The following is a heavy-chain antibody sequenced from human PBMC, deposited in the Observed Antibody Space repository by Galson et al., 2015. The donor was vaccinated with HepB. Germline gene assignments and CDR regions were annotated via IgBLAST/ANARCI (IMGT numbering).Heavy chain of an antibody. J-gene: IGHJ6*02. CDR3: ARDRWIQLSYYYYGMDV. D-gene: IGHD5-18*01. V-gene: IGHV1-46*01. Sequence: SVKVSCKASGYTFTSYYMHWVRQAPGQGLEWMGIINPSGGSTSYAQKFQGRVTMTRDTSTSTVYMELSSLRSEDTAVYYCARDRWIQLSYYYYGMDVWGQGTTVTVSS. CDR1: GYTFTSYY. CDR2: INPSGGST.